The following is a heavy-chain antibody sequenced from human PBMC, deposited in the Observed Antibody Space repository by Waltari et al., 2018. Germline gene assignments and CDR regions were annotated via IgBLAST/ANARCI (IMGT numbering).Heavy chain of an antibody. CDR2: LFGNDDK. V-gene: IGHV2-5*01. J-gene: IGHJ4*02. D-gene: IGHD3-10*01. CDR1: GFSLSTSGVA. Sequence: QITLKESGPTLVKPTQTLTLTCTFSGFSLSTSGVAVGWIRQPPGKALEWLALLFGNDDKRYSPSLKNRLTITKDTSKNHVVLTLTNMDPVDTATYYCAHMEPTYYYGPDNSFYSDYWGQGVLVTVSS. CDR3: AHMEPTYYYGPDNSFYSDY.